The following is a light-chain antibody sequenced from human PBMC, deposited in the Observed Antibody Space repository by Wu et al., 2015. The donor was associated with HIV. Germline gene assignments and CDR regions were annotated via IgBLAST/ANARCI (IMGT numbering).Light chain of an antibody. Sequence: EIVLTQSPATLSLSPGERATLSCRANENISSNYLVWYQHKFGQAPRLLIYAASNRVAGIPDRFRGGGSGRDFTLNINGLDSDDFATYYCQQYGASLPYTFGQGTKLEIK. J-gene: IGKJ2*01. CDR3: QQYGASLPYT. V-gene: IGKV3-20*01. CDR1: ENISSNY. CDR2: AAS.